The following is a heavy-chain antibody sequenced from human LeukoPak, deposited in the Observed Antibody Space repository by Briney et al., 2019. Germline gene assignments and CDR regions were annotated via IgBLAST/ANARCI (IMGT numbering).Heavy chain of an antibody. V-gene: IGHV3-7*01. CDR1: GFTFSSYW. CDR2: IKQDGSEK. J-gene: IGHJ6*03. D-gene: IGHD6-13*01. CDR3: ARRHSSSWMIPLTQIYYYYMDV. Sequence: SGGSLRLSCAASGFTFSSYWMSWVRQAPGKGLEWVANIKQDGSEKYYVDSVKGRFTISRDNAKNSLYLQMNSLRAEDTAVYYCARRHSSSWMIPLTQIYYYYMDVWGKGTTVTVSS.